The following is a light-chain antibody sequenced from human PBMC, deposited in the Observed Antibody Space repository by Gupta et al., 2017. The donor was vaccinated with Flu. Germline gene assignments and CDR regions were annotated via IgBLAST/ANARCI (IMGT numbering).Light chain of an antibody. Sequence: GTLSLSPGESVTLSCRASQSVSSNYLAWYQQKPGQAPKLLIYGASRRATGIPDRFSGGGSGTDFTLVISRLEPEDFAVYYCQQYGSSSSTFGQGTKVEIK. CDR3: QQYGSSSST. J-gene: IGKJ1*01. CDR1: QSVSSNY. CDR2: GAS. V-gene: IGKV3-20*01.